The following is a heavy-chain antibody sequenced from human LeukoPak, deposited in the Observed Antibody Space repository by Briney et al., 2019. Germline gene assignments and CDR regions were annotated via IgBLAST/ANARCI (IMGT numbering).Heavy chain of an antibody. Sequence: ASVKLSCKTSGYTFTSYYMHWVRQAPGQGLEWMGIINPSVGSTNYAQEFQGRVTMTTDTSTSTIYMELGGLRSEDTAIYYCVRDVSGYNWFDPWGQGTLVIVSS. CDR2: INPSVGST. J-gene: IGHJ5*02. V-gene: IGHV1-46*01. CDR1: GYTFTSYY. CDR3: VRDVSGYNWFDP. D-gene: IGHD3-3*02.